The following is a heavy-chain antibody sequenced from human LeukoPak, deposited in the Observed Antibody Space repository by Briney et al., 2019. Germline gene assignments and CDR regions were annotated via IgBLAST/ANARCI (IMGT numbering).Heavy chain of an antibody. CDR2: IDPKSGGP. Sequence: ASVKVSFKSSGYTFTFKFLHWLRQAPGQGRERMGGIDPKSGGPVYRQNFRGRVTVTRDTSVSTAHMELSRLTSDDTAVYFCALENCYVDTGCSKSFDYWGQGTLVTVSS. CDR3: ALENCYVDTGCSKSFDY. V-gene: IGHV1-2*02. D-gene: IGHD3-9*01. CDR1: GYTFTFKF. J-gene: IGHJ4*02.